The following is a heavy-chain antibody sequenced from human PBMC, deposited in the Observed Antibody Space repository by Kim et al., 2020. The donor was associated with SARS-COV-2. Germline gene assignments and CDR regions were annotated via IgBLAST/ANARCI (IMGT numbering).Heavy chain of an antibody. D-gene: IGHD3-22*01. Sequence: SETLSLTCTVSGGSISSGGYYWIWIRQHPGKGLEWIGYIYYSGSTYYNPSLKSRVTISVDTSKNQFSLKLSSVTAADTAVYYCASGYYYDSSGYFQFGVHDAFDIWGQGTMVTVSS. CDR1: GGSISSGGYY. V-gene: IGHV4-31*03. CDR3: ASGYYYDSSGYFQFGVHDAFDI. J-gene: IGHJ3*02. CDR2: IYYSGST.